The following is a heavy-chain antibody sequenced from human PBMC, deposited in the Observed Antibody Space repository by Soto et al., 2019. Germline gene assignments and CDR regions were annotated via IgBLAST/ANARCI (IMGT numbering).Heavy chain of an antibody. CDR3: ARDGYSGYDFDY. Sequence: GASVKVSCKASGYTFTSYGISWVRQAPGQGLEWMGLISAYNVNTNYAQKLQGRVTMTTVTSTSTAYLELMSLRSDDMSVYYCARDGYSGYDFDYWGQGTLVTVSS. CDR1: GYTFTSYG. V-gene: IGHV1-18*03. J-gene: IGHJ4*02. D-gene: IGHD5-12*01. CDR2: ISAYNVNT.